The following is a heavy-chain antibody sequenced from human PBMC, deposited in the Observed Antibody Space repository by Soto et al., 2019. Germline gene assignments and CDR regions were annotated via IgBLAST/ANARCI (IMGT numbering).Heavy chain of an antibody. Sequence: PGGSLRLSCVVSGFTFSNYWMYWVRQAPGKGLVWVSRIKTDGSDTAYADSVKGRFTISRDNAKNTLFLQMNSLRVEDTAVYYCVRFSGMDVWGQGTTVTVSS. CDR3: VRFSGMDV. CDR2: IKTDGSDT. V-gene: IGHV3-74*01. CDR1: GFTFSNYW. J-gene: IGHJ6*01.